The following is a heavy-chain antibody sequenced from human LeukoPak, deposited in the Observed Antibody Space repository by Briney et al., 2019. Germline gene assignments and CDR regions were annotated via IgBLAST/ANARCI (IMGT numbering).Heavy chain of an antibody. CDR2: ISGSGGST. V-gene: IGHV3-23*01. D-gene: IGHD3-22*01. CDR1: GFTFSSSG. CDR3: ARDTAANYASGGLDS. Sequence: GGTLKLSCAASGFTFSSSGMSWVRQAPGKGREWVGVISGSGGSTYYADSVQGRVAISRDNSKSTLYLKMSSLRAEDAAVYYCARDTAANYASGGLDSWGQGTLVTVSS. J-gene: IGHJ4*02.